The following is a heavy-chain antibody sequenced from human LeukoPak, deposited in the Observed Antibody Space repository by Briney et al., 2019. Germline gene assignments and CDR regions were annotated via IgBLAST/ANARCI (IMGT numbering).Heavy chain of an antibody. CDR1: GFTFSSYW. V-gene: IGHV3-7*01. Sequence: GGSLRLSCAASGFTFSSYWMSWVRQAPGKGLKWVANIKQDGSEKYYVDSVKGRFTISRDNAKNSLYLQMNSLRAEDTAVYYCARLSHYGPLDYWGQGTLVTVSS. D-gene: IGHD3-10*01. CDR2: IKQDGSEK. CDR3: ARLSHYGPLDY. J-gene: IGHJ4*02.